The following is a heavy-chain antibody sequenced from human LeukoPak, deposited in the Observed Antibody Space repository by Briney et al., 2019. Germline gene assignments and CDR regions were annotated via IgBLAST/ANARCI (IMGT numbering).Heavy chain of an antibody. Sequence: GGSLRLSCTTSVFTLSPYGIHWVRQAPGKGLEWVAVIWFDGTSKYYADSVKGRFTISRDNSKNTLYLQMSSLRAEDTAMYYCARESRGPSLDYWGQGTLVTVS. V-gene: IGHV3-33*01. CDR2: IWFDGTSK. CDR3: ARESRGPSLDY. CDR1: VFTLSPYG. J-gene: IGHJ4*02. D-gene: IGHD3-10*01.